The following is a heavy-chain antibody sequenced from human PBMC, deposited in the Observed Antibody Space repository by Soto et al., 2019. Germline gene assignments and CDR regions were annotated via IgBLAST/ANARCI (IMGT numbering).Heavy chain of an antibody. CDR2: IVPMFGTP. CDR1: GGIFDDFI. D-gene: IGHD1-1*01. J-gene: IGHJ6*02. Sequence: QVQLVQSGAEVKEPGSSVKVSCKASGGIFDDFIMNWVRQTPGQGLEWMGGIVPMFGTPTYAERFKGRVTIAANGSTSTVYMELTRLRSEDTAVYYCARNGTYRRSLSQYTGMDVWGQGTTVTVS. CDR3: ARNGTYRRSLSQYTGMDV. V-gene: IGHV1-69*01.